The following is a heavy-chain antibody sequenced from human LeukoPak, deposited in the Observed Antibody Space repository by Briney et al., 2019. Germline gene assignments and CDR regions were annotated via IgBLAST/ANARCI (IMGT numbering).Heavy chain of an antibody. CDR3: ARKYQLLYRGNYYYYYMDV. CDR1: GYTFTGYY. J-gene: IGHJ6*03. CDR2: INPNSGGT. Sequence: ASVKVSCKASGYTFTGYYMHWVRQAPGQGLEWMGWINPNSGGTNYAQKFQGRVTMTRDTSISTAYMELSRLRSDDTAVYYSARKYQLLYRGNYYYYYMDVWGKGTTVTVSS. V-gene: IGHV1-2*02. D-gene: IGHD2-2*02.